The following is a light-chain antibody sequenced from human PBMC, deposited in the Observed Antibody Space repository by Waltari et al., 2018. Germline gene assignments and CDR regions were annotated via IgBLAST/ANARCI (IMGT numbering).Light chain of an antibody. Sequence: DIQMTQSPSSLSAPIGDRVTLTCRASLSIDTYLNWYQQKPGQAPKLLIFGTSSLQSGVPSRFSGSGSGTDFTLTISGLQPEDFATYYCQQSFRGPYTFGQGTNLHVK. CDR3: QQSFRGPYT. CDR1: LSIDTY. V-gene: IGKV1-39*01. CDR2: GTS. J-gene: IGKJ2*01.